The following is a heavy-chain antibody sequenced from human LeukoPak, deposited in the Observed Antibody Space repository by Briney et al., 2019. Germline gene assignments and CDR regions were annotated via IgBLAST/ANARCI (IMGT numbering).Heavy chain of an antibody. CDR3: ARGRGSSSWYYYGMDV. Sequence: SETLSLTCAVYGGSFSAYYWSWIRQPPGKGLEWIGEINHSGSTNYNPSLKSRVTISVDTSKNQFSLKLSSVTAADAAVYYCARGRGSSSWYYYGMDVWGQGTTVTVSS. J-gene: IGHJ6*02. D-gene: IGHD6-13*01. CDR1: GGSFSAYY. V-gene: IGHV4-34*01. CDR2: INHSGST.